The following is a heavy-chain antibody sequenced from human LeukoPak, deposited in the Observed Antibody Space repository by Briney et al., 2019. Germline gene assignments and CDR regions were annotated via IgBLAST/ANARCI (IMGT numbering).Heavy chain of an antibody. D-gene: IGHD5-24*01. CDR2: IGGSGVST. Sequence: GGSLRLSCVASGFTFSTCAMTWVRQAPGKGLEWVSLIGGSGVSTRFADSVRGRFTISRDNSLNTLYLQMNSLRAEDTAVYYCVKARGDAYPYYFDFWGQGTLVSVSP. CDR1: GFTFSTCA. J-gene: IGHJ4*02. V-gene: IGHV3-23*01. CDR3: VKARGDAYPYYFDF.